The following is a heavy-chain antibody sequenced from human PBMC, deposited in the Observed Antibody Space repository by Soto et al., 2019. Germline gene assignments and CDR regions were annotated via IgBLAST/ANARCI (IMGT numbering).Heavy chain of an antibody. D-gene: IGHD2-15*01. J-gene: IGHJ4*02. CDR3: GKDRRYCSGGSCYGGLGFDY. CDR2: ISNDGSKK. V-gene: IGHV3-30*18. Sequence: QVQVVESGGGVVQPGRSLRLSCAASGFTFISYGMHWVRQAPGKGLEWVAVISNDGSKKDYADSVEGRFTISRDNSKNTLYLQMNSLRVEDTAVYYCGKDRRYCSGGSCYGGLGFDYWGQGTLVTVSS. CDR1: GFTFISYG.